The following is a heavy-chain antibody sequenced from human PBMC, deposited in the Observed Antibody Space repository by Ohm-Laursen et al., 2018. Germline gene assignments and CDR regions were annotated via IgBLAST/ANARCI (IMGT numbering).Heavy chain of an antibody. D-gene: IGHD3-22*01. CDR2: ISGSGGST. V-gene: IGHV3-23*01. CDR1: GFTFSSYA. J-gene: IGHJ4*02. CDR3: AKAMYYYDSSGYFPCADY. Sequence: SLRLSCAASGFTFSSYAMSWVRQAPGKGLEWVLAISGSGGSTYYADSVKGRFTISRDNSKNTLYLQMNSLRAEDTAVYYCAKAMYYYDSSGYFPCADYWGQGTLVTVSS.